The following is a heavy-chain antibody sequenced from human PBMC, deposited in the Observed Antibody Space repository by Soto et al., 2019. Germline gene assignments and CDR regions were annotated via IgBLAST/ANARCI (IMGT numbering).Heavy chain of an antibody. V-gene: IGHV3-15*01. J-gene: IGHJ5*02. CDR3: TRGTRDNWFDP. D-gene: IGHD2-15*01. CDR2: SKSKTSGGAT. CDR1: GFTFSNAW. Sequence: LRLSCAASGFTFSNAWMSWVRQAPGKGLEWVARSKSKTSGGATDYAASVKGRFTISRDDSENTLFLQMNSLKTEDTAVYYCTRGTRDNWFDPWGQGTLVTVSS.